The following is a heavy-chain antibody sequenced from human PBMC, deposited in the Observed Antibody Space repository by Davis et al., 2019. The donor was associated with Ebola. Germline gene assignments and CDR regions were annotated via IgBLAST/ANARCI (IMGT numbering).Heavy chain of an antibody. V-gene: IGHV1-18*01. D-gene: IGHD5-24*01. J-gene: IGHJ6*02. Sequence: ASVKVSCKASGGTFSSYAISWVRQAPGQGLEWMGWIGAYNGNTNYAQKLQGRVTMTTDTSTSTAYMELRSLRSDDTAVYYCARDGSYDGYNSYYYYYGMDVWGQGTTVTVSS. CDR2: IGAYNGNT. CDR1: GGTFSSYA. CDR3: ARDGSYDGYNSYYYYYGMDV.